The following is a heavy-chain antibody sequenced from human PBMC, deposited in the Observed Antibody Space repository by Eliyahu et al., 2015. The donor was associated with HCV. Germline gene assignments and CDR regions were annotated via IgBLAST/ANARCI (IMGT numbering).Heavy chain of an antibody. Sequence: QVQLQESGPGLVKPSETLSLTCTVSGGXISXSYWXWIRQTPGKGLEWIGDIYYSGXTNYNPSLKSRVTISVDTSNNQFSLKLTSVTTADTAVYYCARALYTRAPDWFDSWGQGTLVTVSS. V-gene: IGHV4-59*01. CDR1: GGXISXSY. CDR2: IYYSGXT. CDR3: ARALYTRAPDWFDS. D-gene: IGHD6-13*01. J-gene: IGHJ5*01.